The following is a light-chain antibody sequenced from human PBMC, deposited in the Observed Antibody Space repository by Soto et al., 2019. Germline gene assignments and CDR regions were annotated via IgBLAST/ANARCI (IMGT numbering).Light chain of an antibody. V-gene: IGKV3D-20*02. CDR3: HQRQRWPRT. CDR2: EAS. Sequence: EIVLTHSPGTLSLSPCEGAALYLSASQSVSSSYLAWYQQKPGQAPRLLIYEASNRAAGIPGRFSGSGSGTDFTLTITSLEPEDFAFYYCHQRQRWPRTFGQGTKVDIK. J-gene: IGKJ1*01. CDR1: QSVSSSY.